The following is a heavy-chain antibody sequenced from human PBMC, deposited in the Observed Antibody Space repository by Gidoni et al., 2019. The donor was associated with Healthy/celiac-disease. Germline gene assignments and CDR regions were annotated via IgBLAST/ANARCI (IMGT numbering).Heavy chain of an antibody. D-gene: IGHD3-3*01. Sequence: QVQLQDSAPVLVKPSGTLPLNSAVSGGHISSSNWWCWVRPHSGKGLEWIVEIYHSGDTNYNPALKSRVTISVDKSKNQFCRKLSFVTAADTAVYYCARLRVVEWLPYYFDYWGQGTLVTVSS. CDR2: IYHSGDT. CDR1: GGHISSSNW. CDR3: ARLRVVEWLPYYFDY. V-gene: IGHV4-4*02. J-gene: IGHJ4*02.